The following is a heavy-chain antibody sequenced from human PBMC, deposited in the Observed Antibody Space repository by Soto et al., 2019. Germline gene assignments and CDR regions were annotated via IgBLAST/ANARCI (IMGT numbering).Heavy chain of an antibody. V-gene: IGHV4-59*01. CDR2: IYYSGCT. Sequence: SETLSLTCTVSGGSISSYYWSWIRQPPGKGLEWIGDIYYSGCTNYNPSLNNRDTISVDTSKNQFSLKLSSVTAADTAVYYCAREIPNWFDPWGQGTLGTVSS. CDR1: GGSISSYY. J-gene: IGHJ5*02. CDR3: AREIPNWFDP.